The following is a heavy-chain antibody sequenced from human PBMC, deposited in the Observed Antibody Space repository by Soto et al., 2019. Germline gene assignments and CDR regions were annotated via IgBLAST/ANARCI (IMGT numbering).Heavy chain of an antibody. CDR1: GGSISSYY. CDR2: IYYSGST. CDR3: VRFPYYDFWSGYRSEDWFDP. Sequence: SETLSLTCTVSGGSISSYYWSWIRQPPGKGLEWIGYIYYSGSTNYNPSHKSRVNISVDTSKNQYSLKLSSVTAADKVVYYCVRFPYYDFWSGYRSEDWFDPWGQGTLVTVSS. J-gene: IGHJ5*02. D-gene: IGHD3-3*01. V-gene: IGHV4-59*01.